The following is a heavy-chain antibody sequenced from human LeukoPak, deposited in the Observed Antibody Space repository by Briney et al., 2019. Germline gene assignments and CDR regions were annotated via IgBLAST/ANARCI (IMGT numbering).Heavy chain of an antibody. CDR1: GFTFSSYA. Sequence: GGSLRLSCAASGFTFSSYAMSWVRQVPGKGLEWVSAISGSGGSTYYADSVKGRFTISRDNSKNTLYLQMNSLRAEDTAVYYCAKELEDIVVVVAATPGSFDPWGQGTLVTVSS. J-gene: IGHJ5*02. CDR2: ISGSGGST. V-gene: IGHV3-23*01. D-gene: IGHD2-15*01. CDR3: AKELEDIVVVVAATPGSFDP.